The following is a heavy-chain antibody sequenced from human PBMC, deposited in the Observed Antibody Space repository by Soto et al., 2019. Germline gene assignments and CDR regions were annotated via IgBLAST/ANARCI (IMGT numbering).Heavy chain of an antibody. CDR1: GFSLSTSGVG. CDR3: AHKGPEDWPLDY. J-gene: IGHJ4*02. Sequence: QITLKESGPTLVTPTQTLTLTCAFSGFSLSTSGVGVGWIRQPPGKALEWLAVIYWDDSKNYSPSLRSRLTITKDTSKSQVVLTMTNMDPMDTGTYYCAHKGPEDWPLDYWGQGTLVTVSS. V-gene: IGHV2-5*02. CDR2: IYWDDSK. D-gene: IGHD3-9*01.